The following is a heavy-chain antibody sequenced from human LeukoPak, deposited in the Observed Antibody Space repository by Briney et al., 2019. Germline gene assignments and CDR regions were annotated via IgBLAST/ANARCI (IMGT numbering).Heavy chain of an antibody. J-gene: IGHJ4*02. V-gene: IGHV3-30*18. Sequence: GRSLRLSCAASGFTFITYGMHWVRQAPGKGLEWVAVISYDAYNTYYADSVKGRFTISRDNSKNTLYLQMNSLRAEDTAVYYCAKDLGRPWLAYFDFGGQGTLVTVSS. CDR3: AKDLGRPWLAYFDF. CDR2: ISYDAYNT. CDR1: GFTFITYG. D-gene: IGHD6-19*01.